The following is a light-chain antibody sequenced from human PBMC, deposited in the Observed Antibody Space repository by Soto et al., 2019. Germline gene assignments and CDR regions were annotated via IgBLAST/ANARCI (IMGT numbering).Light chain of an antibody. CDR3: ATGDDCMSGG. CDR2: RND. V-gene: IGLV1-47*01. J-gene: IGLJ2*01. CDR1: SSNIGSNY. Sequence: QSVLTQPPSASGTPGQRVTISCSGSSSNIGSNYVYWYQQFPGTAPKLLINRNDQLPSGGPDGFSGSKSGTSASLAISGRRPEVEAHYSSATGDDCMSGGFGGVTKLTVL.